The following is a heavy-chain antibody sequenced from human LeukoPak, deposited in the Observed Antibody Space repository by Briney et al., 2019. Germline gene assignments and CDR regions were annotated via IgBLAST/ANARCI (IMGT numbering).Heavy chain of an antibody. CDR1: GFTFSSYS. V-gene: IGHV3-21*01. D-gene: IGHD1-26*01. J-gene: IGHJ4*02. CDR3: ARGLGAIYYALDY. CDR2: ISSSSSYI. Sequence: GGSLRLSCAASGFTFSSYSMNWVRQAPGKGLEWVSSISSSSSYIYYADSVKGRFTISRDNAKNSLYLQMNSLRAEDTAVYYCARGLGAIYYALDYWGQGTLVTVSS.